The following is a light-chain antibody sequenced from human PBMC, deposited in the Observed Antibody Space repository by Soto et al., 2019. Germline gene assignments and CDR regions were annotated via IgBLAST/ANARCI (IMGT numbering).Light chain of an antibody. J-gene: IGKJ2*01. CDR3: MHALQPHQT. CDR2: MGS. V-gene: IGKV2-28*01. Sequence: DIVMTQSPLSLHVTPGAPASISCRSSRSLLHSNGYNYLDWYLQKPGQSPQLLIYMGSYRATAVPDRFSGSGSGTDCTPKISRVEAEDVGVYYWMHALQPHQTFGQGTKLVI. CDR1: RSLLHSNGYNY.